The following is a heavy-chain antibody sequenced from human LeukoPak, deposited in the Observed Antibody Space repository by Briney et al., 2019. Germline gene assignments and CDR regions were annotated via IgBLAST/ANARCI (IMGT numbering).Heavy chain of an antibody. CDR2: ISSSGSTI. CDR3: ARHHPSYGYRSLVP. Sequence: PGGSLRLSCAASGFTFSSYEMNWVRQAPGEGLEWVSYISSSGSTIYYADSVKGRFTISRDNAKNSLYLQMNSLRAEDTAVYYCARHHPSYGYRSLVPWGQGTMVTVSS. CDR1: GFTFSSYE. V-gene: IGHV3-48*03. J-gene: IGHJ3*01. D-gene: IGHD5-18*01.